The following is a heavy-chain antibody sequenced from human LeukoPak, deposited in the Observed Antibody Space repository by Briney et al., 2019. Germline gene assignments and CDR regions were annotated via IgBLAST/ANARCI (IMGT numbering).Heavy chain of an antibody. CDR3: ATFGQVVPAAKEAFDI. CDR2: IIPIFGTA. J-gene: IGHJ3*02. CDR1: GGTFSSYA. D-gene: IGHD2-2*01. V-gene: IGHV1-69*05. Sequence: ASVKVSCKASGGTFSSYAISWVRQAPGQGLEWMGGIIPIFGTANYAQKFQGRVTITTDESTSTAYMELSSLRSEDTAVYYCATFGQVVPAAKEAFDIWGQGTMVTVSS.